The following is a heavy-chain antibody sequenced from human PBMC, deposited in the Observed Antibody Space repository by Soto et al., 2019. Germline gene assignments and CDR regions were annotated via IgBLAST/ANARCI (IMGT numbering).Heavy chain of an antibody. D-gene: IGHD1-26*01. V-gene: IGHV3-23*01. J-gene: IGHJ4*02. CDR1: GFTFSSYA. Sequence: EVQLLESGGGLVQPGGSLRLSCAASGFTFSSYAMSWVRQAPGKGLEWVSAISGGGGSTYYADSVKGRFTISRDNSKNTLYLQMNSLRAEDTDVYYCAKDGRRWDLPAYYWGQGALVTVSS. CDR3: AKDGRRWDLPAYY. CDR2: ISGGGGST.